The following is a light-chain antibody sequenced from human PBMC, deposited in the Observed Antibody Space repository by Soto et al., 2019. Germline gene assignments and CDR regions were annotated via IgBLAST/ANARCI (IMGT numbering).Light chain of an antibody. Sequence: QSALTQPASVSGSPGQSITISCTGSSSDIGGYDYVSWYQQHPGKAPKLIIYDVTNRPSGVSNRFSGSKSGNTASLTISGLQAEDESDYYCSSYTTISTPVIFGGGTKLTVL. CDR1: SSDIGGYDY. V-gene: IGLV2-14*01. J-gene: IGLJ2*01. CDR3: SSYTTISTPVI. CDR2: DVT.